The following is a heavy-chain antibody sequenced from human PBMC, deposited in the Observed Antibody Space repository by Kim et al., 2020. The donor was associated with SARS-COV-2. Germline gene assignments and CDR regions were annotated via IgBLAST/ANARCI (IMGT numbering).Heavy chain of an antibody. CDR3: VKTVGLGGSSGYFDY. V-gene: IGHV3-23*01. Sequence: GGSLRLSCAASGFIFRNHGMNWVRQAPGKGLQWVSRIGGSGDGTYYADSVKGRFTISRDNSRNTVVLQMNSLRAEDTAIYYCVKTVGLGGSSGYFDYWGQGALVTVSS. D-gene: IGHD3-16*01. CDR1: GFIFRNHG. J-gene: IGHJ4*02. CDR2: IGGSGDGT.